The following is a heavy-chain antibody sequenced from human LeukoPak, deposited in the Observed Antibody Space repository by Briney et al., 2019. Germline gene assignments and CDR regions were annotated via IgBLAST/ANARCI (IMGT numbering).Heavy chain of an antibody. CDR1: GYTFTSYG. CDR3: ARDIGSPLKSSSRWELLVPFDY. CDR2: ISAYNGNT. Sequence: GASVKVSCKASGYTFTSYGISWVRQAPGQGLEWMGWISAYNGNTNYAQKLQGRVTMTTDTSTSTAYMELRSLRSDDTAVYYCARDIGSPLKSSSRWELLVPFDYWGQGTLVTVSS. D-gene: IGHD2-15*01. J-gene: IGHJ4*02. V-gene: IGHV1-18*01.